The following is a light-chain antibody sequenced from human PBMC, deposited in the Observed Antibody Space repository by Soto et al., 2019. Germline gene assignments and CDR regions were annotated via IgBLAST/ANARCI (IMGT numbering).Light chain of an antibody. V-gene: IGKV3-15*01. J-gene: IGKJ4*01. CDR3: QQYNHLES. Sequence: EIVMTQSPATLSVSPGGSATLSCRASQSVTLDLAWYQQRPGQASRLLIYAASTRATGVPARFSGSGSGTEFTLTISSLESEDFAVYYCQQYNHLESFGGGTKVEIK. CDR1: QSVTLD. CDR2: AAS.